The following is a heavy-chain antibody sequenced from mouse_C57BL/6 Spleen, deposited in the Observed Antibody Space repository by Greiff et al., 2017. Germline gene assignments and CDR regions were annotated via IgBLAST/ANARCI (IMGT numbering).Heavy chain of an antibody. CDR2: INPGSGGT. V-gene: IGHV1-54*01. Sequence: QVQLQQSGAELVRPGTSVKVSCKASGYAFTNYLIEWVKQRPGQGLEWIGVINPGSGGTNYNEKFKGKATLTADKSSSTAYMQLSSLTSEDSAVYFCAKGATVVEYAIDYWGQGTSVTVSS. CDR1: GYAFTNYL. J-gene: IGHJ4*01. CDR3: AKGATVVEYAIDY. D-gene: IGHD1-1*01.